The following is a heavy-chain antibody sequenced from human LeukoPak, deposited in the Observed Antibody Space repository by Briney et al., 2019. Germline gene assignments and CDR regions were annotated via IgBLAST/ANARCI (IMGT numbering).Heavy chain of an antibody. D-gene: IGHD3-16*01. CDR3: ARRRLGDAFDV. CDR2: IYYSGST. CDR1: GGSINGYY. V-gene: IGHV4-59*08. J-gene: IGHJ3*01. Sequence: SETLSLTCTVSGGSINGYYWTWIRQPPGKGLEWIGYIYYSGSTNCNPSLKSRVTLSVHTSKNQFSLRLSSVTAADTAMYYCARRRLGDAFDVWGQGTVVAVSS.